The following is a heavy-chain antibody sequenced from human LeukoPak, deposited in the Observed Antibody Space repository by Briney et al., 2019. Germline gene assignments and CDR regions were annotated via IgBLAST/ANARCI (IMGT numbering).Heavy chain of an antibody. CDR2: ITPKTGDT. D-gene: IGHD3-3*02. CDR3: ARVKLADERAWAY. Sequence: ASVKVFCKASGYTFRAFYIHWVRAPPGQGLADAGWITPKTGDTFSPQRFLGRITMTKVASIRTAYMELSSLRSDDTAVYFCARVKLADERAWAYWGQGTLVTVSS. V-gene: IGHV1-2*02. CDR1: GYTFRAFY. J-gene: IGHJ4*02.